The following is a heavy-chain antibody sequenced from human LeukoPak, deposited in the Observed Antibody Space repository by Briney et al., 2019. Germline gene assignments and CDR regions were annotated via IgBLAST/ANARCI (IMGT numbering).Heavy chain of an antibody. D-gene: IGHD5-12*01. V-gene: IGHV3-30*18. J-gene: IGHJ6*02. CDR3: AKAYGGYESHYYYYGMDV. CDR1: GFTFSYYG. Sequence: GRSLRLSCAASGFTFSYYGMHWVRQAPGKGLEWVVVISYDGSNEYYADSAKGRFTISRDNSKNTLYLQMNSLRAEDTAVYYCAKAYGGYESHYYYYGMDVWGQGTTVTVSS. CDR2: ISYDGSNE.